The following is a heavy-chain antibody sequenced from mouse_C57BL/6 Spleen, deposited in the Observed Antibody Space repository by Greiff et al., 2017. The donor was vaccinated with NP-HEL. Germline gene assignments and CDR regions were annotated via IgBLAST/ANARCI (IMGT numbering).Heavy chain of an antibody. V-gene: IGHV1-64*01. CDR1: GYTFTSYW. CDR3: ASGLGQDYFDY. Sequence: VQLQQSGAELVKPGASVKLSCKASGYTFTSYWMHWVKQRPGQGLEWIGMIHPNSGSTNYNEKFKSKATLTVDKSSSTAYMQLSSLTSEDSAVYYCASGLGQDYFDYWGQGTTLTVSS. D-gene: IGHD3-3*01. J-gene: IGHJ2*01. CDR2: IHPNSGST.